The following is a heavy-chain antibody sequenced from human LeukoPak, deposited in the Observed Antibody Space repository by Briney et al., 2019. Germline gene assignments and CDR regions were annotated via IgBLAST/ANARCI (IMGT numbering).Heavy chain of an antibody. Sequence: SETLSLTCTVSGGSISSSSYYWGWIRQPPGKGLEWIGSIYYSGSTYYSPSLKSRVTISVDTSKNQFSLKLSSVTAADTAVYYCASLAHRDGIAVAGTGWYWGQGTLVTVSS. CDR2: IYYSGST. CDR3: ASLAHRDGIAVAGTGWY. V-gene: IGHV4-39*01. D-gene: IGHD6-19*01. J-gene: IGHJ4*02. CDR1: GGSISSSSYY.